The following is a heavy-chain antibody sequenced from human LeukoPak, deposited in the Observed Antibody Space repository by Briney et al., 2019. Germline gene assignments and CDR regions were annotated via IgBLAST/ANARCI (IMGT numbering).Heavy chain of an antibody. CDR2: IYSGDST. D-gene: IGHD2-15*01. CDR3: ARAPGSWYFDY. J-gene: IGHJ4*02. V-gene: IGHV3-53*01. CDR1: GFTVSSNY. Sequence: PGGSLRLSCAASGFTVSSNYMSWVRQAPGKGLEWVSVIYSGDSTYYADSVKGRFTISRDNSKNTLYLQMNSLRAEDTAVYYCARAPGSWYFDYWGQGTLVTVSS.